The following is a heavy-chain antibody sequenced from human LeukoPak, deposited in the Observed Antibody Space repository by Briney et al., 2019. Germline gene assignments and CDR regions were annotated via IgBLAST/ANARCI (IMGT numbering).Heavy chain of an antibody. D-gene: IGHD6-19*01. Sequence: ASVKVSCKASGYTFTSYGISWVRQAPGQGLDYMGWISAYNGATNYAQKFQGRVTLTTDSSTTTAYMELRSLTSDDTAVYYCARLYSSGWPLECMDVWGQGTTVTVSS. CDR3: ARLYSSGWPLECMDV. J-gene: IGHJ6*02. V-gene: IGHV1-18*01. CDR2: ISAYNGAT. CDR1: GYTFTSYG.